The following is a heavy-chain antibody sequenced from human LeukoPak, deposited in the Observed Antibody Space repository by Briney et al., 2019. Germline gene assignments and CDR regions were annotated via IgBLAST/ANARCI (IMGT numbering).Heavy chain of an antibody. CDR1: GFTFSSYA. CDR2: ISYDGSNK. CDR3: ASLELLGY. J-gene: IGHJ4*02. V-gene: IGHV3-30-3*01. Sequence: GRSLRLSCAASGFTFSSYAMHWVRQAPGKGLEWVVVISYDGSNKYYAESVKGRFTISRDNSKNTLYLQMNSLRAEDTAVYYCASLELLGYWGQGTLVTVSS. D-gene: IGHD1-7*01.